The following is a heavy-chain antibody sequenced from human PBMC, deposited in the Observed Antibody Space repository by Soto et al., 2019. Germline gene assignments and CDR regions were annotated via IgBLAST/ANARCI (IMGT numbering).Heavy chain of an antibody. J-gene: IGHJ4*02. V-gene: IGHV4-59*08. Sequence: SETLSLTCTVSGGSISSYYWSWIRQPPGKGLEWIGYIYYSGSTYYNPSLKSRVMISVDTSKNQFSLNLSSVTAADTAVYYCASGYYDILTGRDTKYYFDYWGQGALVTVSS. CDR3: ASGYYDILTGRDTKYYFDY. D-gene: IGHD3-9*01. CDR1: GGSISSYY. CDR2: IYYSGST.